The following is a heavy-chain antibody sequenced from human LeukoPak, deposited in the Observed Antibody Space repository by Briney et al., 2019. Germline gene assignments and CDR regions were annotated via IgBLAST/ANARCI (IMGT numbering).Heavy chain of an antibody. CDR1: GGSMSSYY. D-gene: IGHD3-10*01. V-gene: IGHV4-59*01. CDR3: ARDRGPNKRYFDY. J-gene: IGHJ4*02. CDR2: IYSSGSA. Sequence: PSETLSLNCTVSGGSMSSYYWSWIRQPPGKELEWIGYIYSSGSANYNPSLKSRVTISVDTSKNLFSLKLTSVTAADTAVYLCARDRGPNKRYFDYWGQGTLVTVSS.